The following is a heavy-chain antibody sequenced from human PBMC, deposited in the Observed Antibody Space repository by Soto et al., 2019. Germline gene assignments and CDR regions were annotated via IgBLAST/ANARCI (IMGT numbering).Heavy chain of an antibody. D-gene: IGHD1-26*01. CDR3: AREYGGSRVFDY. Sequence: QVQLVQSGAEVNKPGASVKVSCKASGYTFTDYFIHWVRQAPGQGLEWMGILNPSADSTNYAQKLQGRVTVTRDTSTSTVYMELRSLRSEDTAVYYCAREYGGSRVFDYWGQGTLVTVSS. CDR1: GYTFTDYF. J-gene: IGHJ4*02. V-gene: IGHV1-46*04. CDR2: LNPSADST.